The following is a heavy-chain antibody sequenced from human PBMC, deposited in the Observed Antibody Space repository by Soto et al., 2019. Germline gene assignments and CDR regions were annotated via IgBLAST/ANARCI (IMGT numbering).Heavy chain of an antibody. Sequence: EVQLLESGGGLAQPGGSLRLSCAASAFTFSSYAMSWVRQAPGKGLEWVSAVSGSGDSTYYADSVKGRFTISRDNSKNTRYLQMNSLRAADTAVYYCAKGRASDCPGCTQDYWGQGTLVTVSS. D-gene: IGHD2-21*02. CDR1: AFTFSSYA. CDR3: AKGRASDCPGCTQDY. V-gene: IGHV3-23*01. CDR2: VSGSGDST. J-gene: IGHJ4*02.